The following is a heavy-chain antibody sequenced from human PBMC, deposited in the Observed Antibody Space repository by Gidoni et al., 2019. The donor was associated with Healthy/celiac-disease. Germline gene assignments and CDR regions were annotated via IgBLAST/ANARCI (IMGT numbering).Heavy chain of an antibody. CDR1: GYSFTSYW. V-gene: IGHV5-51*01. CDR3: AMCLRPPYYYDSSGKGAFDI. J-gene: IGHJ3*02. D-gene: IGHD3-22*01. CDR2: IYPGDSDT. Sequence: EVQLVQSGAEVKKPGESLKISCKGSGYSFTSYWIGWVRQMPGKGLEWMGIIYPGDSDTRYSPSFQGQVTISADKSISTAYLQWSSLKASDTAMYYCAMCLRPPYYYDSSGKGAFDIWGQGTMVTVSS.